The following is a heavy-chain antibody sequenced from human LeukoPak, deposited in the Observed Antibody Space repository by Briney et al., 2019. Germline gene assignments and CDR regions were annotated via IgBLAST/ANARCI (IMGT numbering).Heavy chain of an antibody. CDR2: IFGSGGSA. CDR1: GFTFGSYA. J-gene: IGHJ4*02. CDR3: ARGPNYGDRVDYLDS. V-gene: IGHV3-23*01. Sequence: PGGSLRLSCAASGFTFGSYAMYWVRQAPGKGLEWVSGIFGSGGSAHYADSVKGRFTISRDNSKNTVYLQMDSLRVEDTAIYYCARGPNYGDRVDYLDSWGQGTKVTVSS. D-gene: IGHD4-17*01.